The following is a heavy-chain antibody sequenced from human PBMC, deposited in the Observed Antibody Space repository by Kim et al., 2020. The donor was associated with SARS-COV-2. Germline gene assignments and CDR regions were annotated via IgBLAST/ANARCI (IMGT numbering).Heavy chain of an antibody. V-gene: IGHV3-9*01. CDR2: INWRSGSI. D-gene: IGHD4-4*01. J-gene: IGHJ4*02. CDR3: AKGRATRTTVVAGWGYYLDY. CDR1: GFTFDDHA. Sequence: GGSLRLSCAASGFTFDDHAMHWVRQAPGKGLEWVSGINWRSGSIGYAGSVKGRFTISRDNAKNSLFLQMNSLRPEDTALYYCAKGRATRTTVVAGWGYYLDYWGQGTLVTVSS.